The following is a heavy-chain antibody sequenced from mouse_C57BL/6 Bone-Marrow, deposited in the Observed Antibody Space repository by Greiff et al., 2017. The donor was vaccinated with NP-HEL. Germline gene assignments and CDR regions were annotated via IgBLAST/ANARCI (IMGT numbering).Heavy chain of an antibody. J-gene: IGHJ1*03. V-gene: IGHV1-64*01. CDR3: ARETTVVAIYWYFDV. CDR2: IHPNSGST. Sequence: QVQLQQPGAELVKPGASVKLSCKASGYTFTSYWMHWVKQRPGQGLEWIGMIHPNSGSTNYNEKFKSKATLTVDKSSSTAYMQLSSLTSEDSAVYYCARETTVVAIYWYFDVWGTGTTVTVSS. CDR1: GYTFTSYW. D-gene: IGHD1-1*01.